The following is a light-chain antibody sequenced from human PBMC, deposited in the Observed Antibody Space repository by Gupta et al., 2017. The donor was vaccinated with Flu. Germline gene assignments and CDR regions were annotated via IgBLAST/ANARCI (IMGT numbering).Light chain of an antibody. CDR3: QQDDTPPFT. Sequence: DIVMTQSPDSLAVSLGERATINCKSSQSVLYSSNSKNYLAWYQQKPGQPPKLLIYWASTRESGVPDRFSGSGSGTDFTLTINSLQAEDVAVYYCQQDDTPPFTFGHGTKVDIK. CDR2: WAS. J-gene: IGKJ3*01. CDR1: QSVLYSSNSKNY. V-gene: IGKV4-1*01.